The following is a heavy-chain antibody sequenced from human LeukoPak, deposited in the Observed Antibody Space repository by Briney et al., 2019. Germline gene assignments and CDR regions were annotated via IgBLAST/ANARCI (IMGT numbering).Heavy chain of an antibody. V-gene: IGHV1-18*01. CDR1: GYTFTSYG. CDR2: ISAYNGNT. CDR3: ARKDYTGNSRRFDP. J-gene: IGHJ5*02. D-gene: IGHD6-13*01. Sequence: SVKVSCKASGYTFTSYGIGWVRLAPGPGLEWMGWISAYNGNTNYAQKLQGRVTMTTDTSTSTAYMELRSLRSDDTAVYYCARKDYTGNSRRFDPWGQGTLVTVSS.